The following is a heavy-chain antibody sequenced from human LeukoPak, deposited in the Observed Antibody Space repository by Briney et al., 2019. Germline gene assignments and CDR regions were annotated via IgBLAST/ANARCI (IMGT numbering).Heavy chain of an antibody. D-gene: IGHD6-13*01. CDR2: IYYSGST. V-gene: IGHV4-39*07. CDR3: ARGRSSSWFLDYYYMDV. Sequence: SQTLSLTCTVSGGSISSSSYYWGWIRQPPGKGLEWIGSIYYSGSTYYNPSLKSRVTISVDTSKNQFSLKLSSVTAADTAVYYCARGRSSSWFLDYYYMDVWGKGTTVTVSS. J-gene: IGHJ6*03. CDR1: GGSISSSSYY.